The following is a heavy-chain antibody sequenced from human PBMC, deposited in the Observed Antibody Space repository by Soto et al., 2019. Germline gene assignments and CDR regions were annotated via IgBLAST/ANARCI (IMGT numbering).Heavy chain of an antibody. Sequence: PSETLSLTCAVNGGSFSGYFWYWIRQPPGRGLEWIGEINHRRDVNYNPSLKSRLTMSIDMSKSQFSLNLRSVTAADTAVYYCARGRDSSSWFLASPADYWGQGILVTVSS. CDR2: INHRRDV. J-gene: IGHJ4*02. D-gene: IGHD6-13*01. V-gene: IGHV4-34*01. CDR1: GGSFSGYF. CDR3: ARGRDSSSWFLASPADY.